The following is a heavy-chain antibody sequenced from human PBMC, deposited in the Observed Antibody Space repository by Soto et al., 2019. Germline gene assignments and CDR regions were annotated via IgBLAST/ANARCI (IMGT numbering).Heavy chain of an antibody. J-gene: IGHJ5*02. Sequence: SETLSLTCTVSGGSISSSSYYWGWIRQPPGKGLEWIGSIYYSGSTYYNPSLKSRVTISVDTSKNQFSLKLSSVTAADTAVYYCARRKGGSSWPNWFDPWGQGTLVTVSS. D-gene: IGHD6-13*01. CDR2: IYYSGST. CDR1: GGSISSSSYY. V-gene: IGHV4-39*01. CDR3: ARRKGGSSWPNWFDP.